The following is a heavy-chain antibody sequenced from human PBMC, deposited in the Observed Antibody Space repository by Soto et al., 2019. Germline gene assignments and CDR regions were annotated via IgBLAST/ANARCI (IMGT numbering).Heavy chain of an antibody. Sequence: ASVKVSCKASGYTFTSYAIDWVRQAPGQGLEWMGWMNPNSGNTNYAQKFQGRVTITTDESTSTAYMELSSLRSEDTAVYYCARESPRWTGNLDYWGQGTLVTVS. J-gene: IGHJ4*02. CDR1: GYTFTSYA. CDR2: MNPNSGNT. D-gene: IGHD1-1*01. V-gene: IGHV1-8*03. CDR3: ARESPRWTGNLDY.